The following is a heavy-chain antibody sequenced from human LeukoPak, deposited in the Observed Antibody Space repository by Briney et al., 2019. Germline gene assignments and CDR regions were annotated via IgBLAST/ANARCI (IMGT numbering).Heavy chain of an antibody. CDR2: IWYDGSNK. Sequence: GGSLRLSCAASGFTFSSYGMHWVRQAPGKGLEWVAVIWYDGSNKYYADSVKGRFTISRDNSKNTLYLQMNSLRAEDTAVYYCARSEGYYDILTGYYYYCGMDVWGKGTTVTVSS. CDR3: ARSEGYYDILTGYYYYCGMDV. D-gene: IGHD3-9*01. V-gene: IGHV3-33*01. J-gene: IGHJ6*04. CDR1: GFTFSSYG.